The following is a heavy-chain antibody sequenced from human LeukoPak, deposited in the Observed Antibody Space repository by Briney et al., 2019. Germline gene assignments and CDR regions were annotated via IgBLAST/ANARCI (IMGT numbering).Heavy chain of an antibody. J-gene: IGHJ4*02. Sequence: GGSLRLSCAASGFTFDDYGMSWVRQAPGKGLEWVFGINWNGGSTGYADSVKGRFTISRDNAKNSLYLQMNSLRAEDTALYYCARAFKYSMSGYYFDYWGQGTLVTVSS. CDR2: INWNGGST. CDR3: ARAFKYSMSGYYFDY. D-gene: IGHD2-21*01. V-gene: IGHV3-20*04. CDR1: GFTFDDYG.